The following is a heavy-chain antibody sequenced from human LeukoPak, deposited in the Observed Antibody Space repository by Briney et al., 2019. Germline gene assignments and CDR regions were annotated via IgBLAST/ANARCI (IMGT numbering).Heavy chain of an antibody. CDR1: GFTFSTYA. CDR2: ISAGSTST. J-gene: IGHJ3*01. Sequence: PGGSLRLSCAASGFTFSTYAMSWVRQAPGKGLEWVSSISAGSTSTYYADSVKGRFTISRDNSKNTLCLHLNSLTAEDTAIYYCAKTLTTADAFDVWGQGTMATVSS. V-gene: IGHV3-23*01. D-gene: IGHD4-17*01. CDR3: AKTLTTADAFDV.